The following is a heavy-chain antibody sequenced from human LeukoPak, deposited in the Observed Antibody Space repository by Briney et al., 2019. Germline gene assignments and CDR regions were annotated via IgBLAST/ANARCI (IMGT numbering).Heavy chain of an antibody. CDR3: ARIAGDYYDSSGYYPNWFDP. J-gene: IGHJ5*02. CDR2: IYYSVST. Sequence: PSETLSLTCTVSGGSISSYYSSWIRQPPGKGLEWIGYIYYSVSTNYNPSLKSRVTISVDTSKSQFSLKLSSVTAADTAVYYCARIAGDYYDSSGYYPNWFDPWGQGTLVTVSS. CDR1: GGSISSYY. D-gene: IGHD3-22*01. V-gene: IGHV4-59*01.